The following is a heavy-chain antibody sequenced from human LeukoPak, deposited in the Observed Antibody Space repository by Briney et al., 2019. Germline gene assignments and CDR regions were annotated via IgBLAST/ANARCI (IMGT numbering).Heavy chain of an antibody. D-gene: IGHD3-22*01. J-gene: IGHJ4*02. CDR3: ARDRVSGYYSFDY. Sequence: SVMVSCKASGGTFSSYAISWVRQAPGQGLEWMGRIIPIFGTANYAQKFQGRVTITTGESTSTAYMELSSLRSEDTAVYYCARDRVSGYYSFDYWGQGTLVTVSS. CDR2: IIPIFGTA. V-gene: IGHV1-69*05. CDR1: GGTFSSYA.